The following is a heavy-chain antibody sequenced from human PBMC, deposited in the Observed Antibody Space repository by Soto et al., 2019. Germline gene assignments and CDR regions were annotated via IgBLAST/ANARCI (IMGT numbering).Heavy chain of an antibody. V-gene: IGHV3-30*18. CDR1: GFTFSSYG. CDR2: ISYDGSNK. D-gene: IGHD2-15*01. Sequence: QVQLVESGGGVVQPGRSLRLSCAASGFTFSSYGMHWVRQAPGKGLEWVAVISYDGSNKYYADSVKGRFTISRDNSKNTLYLQMNSLRAEDTAVYYCAKDRADCSGGSCYWVGFYYYYYYGMDVWGQGTTVTVSS. CDR3: AKDRADCSGGSCYWVGFYYYYYYGMDV. J-gene: IGHJ6*02.